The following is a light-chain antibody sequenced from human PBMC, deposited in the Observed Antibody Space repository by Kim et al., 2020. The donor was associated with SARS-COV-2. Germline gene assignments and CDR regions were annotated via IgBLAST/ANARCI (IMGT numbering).Light chain of an antibody. V-gene: IGLV1-47*01. J-gene: IGLJ2*01. CDR3: AAWDDSLSGVV. CDR2: RNN. CDR1: SSNIGSNY. Sequence: GRRVTFSRSGSSSNIGSNYVYWYQQLPGTAPKLLIYRNNQRPSGVPDRFSGSKSGTSASLAISGLRSEDEADYYCAAWDDSLSGVVFGGGTQLTVL.